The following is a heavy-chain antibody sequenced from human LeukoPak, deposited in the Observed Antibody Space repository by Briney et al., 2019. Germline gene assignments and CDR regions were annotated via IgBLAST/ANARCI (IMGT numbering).Heavy chain of an antibody. V-gene: IGHV3-21*01. D-gene: IGHD5-12*01. CDR3: AREAVYSGSNYYYGMDV. CDR2: ISSSSSYI. CDR1: GFTFSSYS. J-gene: IGHJ6*04. Sequence: GGSLRLSCAASGFTFSSYSMNWVRQAPGKGLEWVSSISSSSSYIYYADSVKGRFTISRDNAKNSLYLQMNGLRAEDTAVYYCAREAVYSGSNYYYGMDVWGKGTTVTVSS.